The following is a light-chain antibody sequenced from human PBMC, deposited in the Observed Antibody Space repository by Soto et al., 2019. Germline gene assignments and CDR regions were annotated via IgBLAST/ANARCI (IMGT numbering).Light chain of an antibody. CDR3: QQYNNWPPT. CDR1: LSVYSN. Sequence: EIVMTHAPASLSVSPGEIATLSCRAILSVYSNLASSQQKPGQSPRLLIYGASTRAAGVPARFSGSGSGTEFTLLISSLQSEDFAAYYCQQYNNWPPTFGQAPKVHIK. V-gene: IGKV3-15*01. J-gene: IGKJ1*01. CDR2: GAS.